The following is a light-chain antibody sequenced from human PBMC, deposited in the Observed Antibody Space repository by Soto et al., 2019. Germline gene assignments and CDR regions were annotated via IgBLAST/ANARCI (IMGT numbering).Light chain of an antibody. CDR1: QIVSSTS. CDR3: QQYGSSPSWT. V-gene: IGKV3-20*01. Sequence: EIVLMQSPGTLSLSPGERATLSCRACQIVSSTSLAWEQQKPGQAPRLLIYGVSSRATVIPDRFSGSGSGTDFTLTISRLEPEDFAVYYCQQYGSSPSWTFGQGTKVDIK. J-gene: IGKJ1*01. CDR2: GVS.